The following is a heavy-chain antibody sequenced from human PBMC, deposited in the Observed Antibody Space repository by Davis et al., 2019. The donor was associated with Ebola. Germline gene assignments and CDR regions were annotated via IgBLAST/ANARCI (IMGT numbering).Heavy chain of an antibody. CDR2: IYHSGST. Sequence: MPSETLSLTCTVSGGSISSSSYYWGWIRQPPGKGLEWIGEIYHSGSTNYNPSLKSRVTISVDKSKNQFSLKLSSVTAADTAVYYCARYPYPTGFDYWGQGTLVTVSS. J-gene: IGHJ4*02. CDR1: GGSISSSSYY. V-gene: IGHV4-39*07. CDR3: ARYPYPTGFDY. D-gene: IGHD4-17*01.